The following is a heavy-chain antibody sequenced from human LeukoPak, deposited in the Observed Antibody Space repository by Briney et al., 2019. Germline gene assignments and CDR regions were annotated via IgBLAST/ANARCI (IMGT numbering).Heavy chain of an antibody. CDR3: ARGLRGPGAFDI. Sequence: PSETLSLTCTVSGGSISSYYWSWIRQPPGKGLEWIGNIYYSGSTNYNPSLKSRVTISVDTSKNQFSLKLSSVTAADTAVYYCARGLRGPGAFDIWGQGTMVTVSS. CDR2: IYYSGST. D-gene: IGHD3-10*01. V-gene: IGHV4-59*01. J-gene: IGHJ3*02. CDR1: GGSISSYY.